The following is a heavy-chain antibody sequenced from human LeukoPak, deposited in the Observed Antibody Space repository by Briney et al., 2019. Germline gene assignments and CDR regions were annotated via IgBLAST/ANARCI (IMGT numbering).Heavy chain of an antibody. CDR1: GFTFSGSA. V-gene: IGHV3-73*01. CDR2: IRSKANSYAT. J-gene: IGHJ6*02. CDR3: ARSGVPGMDV. Sequence: GGSLKLSCAASGFTFSGSAMHWVRQASGKGLEWVGRIRSKANSYATAYAASVKGRFTISRDDSKNTAYLQMNSLKTEDTAVYYCARSGVPGMDVWGQGTTVTVSS. D-gene: IGHD1-1*01.